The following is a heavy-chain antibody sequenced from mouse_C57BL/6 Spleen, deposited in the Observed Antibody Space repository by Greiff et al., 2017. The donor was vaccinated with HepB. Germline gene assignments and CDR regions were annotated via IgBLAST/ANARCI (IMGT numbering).Heavy chain of an antibody. CDR3: ARDSDGYSPFAY. D-gene: IGHD2-3*01. V-gene: IGHV5-16*01. Sequence: EVKLVESEGGLVQPGSSMKLSCTASGFTFSDYYMAWVRQVPEKGLEWVANINYDGSSTYYLDSLKSRFIISRDNAKNILYLQMSSLKSEDTATYYCARDSDGYSPFAYWGQGTLVTVSA. J-gene: IGHJ3*01. CDR2: INYDGSST. CDR1: GFTFSDYY.